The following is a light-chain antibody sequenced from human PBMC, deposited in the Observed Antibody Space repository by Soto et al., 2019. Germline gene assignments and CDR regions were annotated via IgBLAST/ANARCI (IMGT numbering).Light chain of an antibody. CDR3: AAWDDTLDAQV. Sequence: QSALTQSPSASGTPGQRVTISCSGSRSNIGRNFAYWYQHVPGTAPRLLIQRNNERPSGDPDRFSGSKSGTSVSLAISGLRSDDEATYYCAAWDDTLDAQVFGGGTQLTVL. V-gene: IGLV1-47*01. J-gene: IGLJ3*02. CDR2: RNN. CDR1: RSNIGRNF.